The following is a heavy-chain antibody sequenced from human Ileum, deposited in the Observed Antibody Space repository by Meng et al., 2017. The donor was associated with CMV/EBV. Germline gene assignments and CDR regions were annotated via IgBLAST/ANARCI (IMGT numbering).Heavy chain of an antibody. CDR1: DCPFTGAW. CDR2: IKKKTDGGTT. D-gene: IGHD3-16*01. CDR3: TSDSLRY. V-gene: IGHV3-15*07. Sequence: LSGAASDCPFTGAWMTGVGQAQGKGLEWVGRIKKKTDGGTTDYAAPVKGRFTISRDDSENRVYLQMNGLKMEDAAVYYCTSDSLRYWGRGTLVTVSS. J-gene: IGHJ4*02.